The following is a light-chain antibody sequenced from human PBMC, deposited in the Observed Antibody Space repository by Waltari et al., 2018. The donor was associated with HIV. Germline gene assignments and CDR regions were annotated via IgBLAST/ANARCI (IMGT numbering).Light chain of an antibody. V-gene: IGLV2-14*03. J-gene: IGLJ3*02. CDR3: SSYTSSSTRV. Sequence: QSALTQPASMSGSPGQSITISCTGTSSDVGGYNYVSWYQRQPGKAPKLMIYDVNNRPSGVSNRFSGSKSGNTASLTISGLQAEDEADYYCSSYTSSSTRVFGGGTKVTVL. CDR2: DVN. CDR1: SSDVGGYNY.